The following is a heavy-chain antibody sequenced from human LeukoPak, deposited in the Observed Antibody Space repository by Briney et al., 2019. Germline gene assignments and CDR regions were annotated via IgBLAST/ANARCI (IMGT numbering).Heavy chain of an antibody. D-gene: IGHD3-16*01. Sequence: ASVKVSCKASGYTFATYAMNWVRQAPGQGLEWMGWINTITGNPTYAQGFTGRFVFSLDTSVSTAYLHINSLKADDTAVYYCARYNYWSYGGSFSYFDYWGQGTLVTVSS. J-gene: IGHJ4*02. CDR2: INTITGNP. CDR3: ARYNYWSYGGSFSYFDY. V-gene: IGHV7-4-1*02. CDR1: GYTFATYA.